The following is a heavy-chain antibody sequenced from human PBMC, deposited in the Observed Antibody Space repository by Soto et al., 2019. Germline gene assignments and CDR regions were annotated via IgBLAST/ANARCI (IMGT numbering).Heavy chain of an antibody. CDR1: RFTFSNYA. CDR3: ARDTRLFAGMDV. V-gene: IGHV3-30-3*01. Sequence: ESGGGVVQPGRSLRLSCAASRFTFSNYAMHWVRQAPGKGLEWVAVISYDGSSKYYSDSVKGRFTISRDNSKNTLFLQMNSLRAEDTGVFYCARDTRLFAGMDVWGQGTTVTVSS. D-gene: IGHD2-21*01. CDR2: ISYDGSSK. J-gene: IGHJ6*02.